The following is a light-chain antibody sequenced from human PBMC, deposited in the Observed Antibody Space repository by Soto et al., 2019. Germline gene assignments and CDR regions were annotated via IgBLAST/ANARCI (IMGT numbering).Light chain of an antibody. CDR3: ETWDSSLSAGV. CDR2: EYN. V-gene: IGLV1-51*02. CDR1: SSNIGNNY. Sequence: QSVLTQPPSVSAAPGQKVTISWSGSSSNIGNNYVSWYQQLPGTAPKLLIYEYNKRPSGIPDRFSGSKSGTSATLGITGLQTGDEADYYCETWDSSLSAGVFGGGTKVTVL. J-gene: IGLJ2*01.